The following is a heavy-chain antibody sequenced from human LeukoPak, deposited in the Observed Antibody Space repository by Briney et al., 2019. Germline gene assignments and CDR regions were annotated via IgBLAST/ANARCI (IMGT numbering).Heavy chain of an antibody. Sequence: SETLSLTCTVSGGSISSSSYYWGWIRQPPGKGLEWIGSIYYSGSTYYNPSLKSRVTISVDTSKNQFSLKLSSVTAADTAVYYCARDPLLYSSSWLDWFDPWGQGTLVTVSS. CDR2: IYYSGST. D-gene: IGHD6-13*01. V-gene: IGHV4-39*07. J-gene: IGHJ5*02. CDR1: GGSISSSSYY. CDR3: ARDPLLYSSSWLDWFDP.